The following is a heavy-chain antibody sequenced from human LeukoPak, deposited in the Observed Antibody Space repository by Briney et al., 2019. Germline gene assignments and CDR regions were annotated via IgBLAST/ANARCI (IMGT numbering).Heavy chain of an antibody. Sequence: GGSLRLSCAASGFTVSSTYMIWVRQPPGKGLEWVSVIYSGGSTFYADSVKGRFTISRDNSKNTLYLQMNSLRAEDTAVYYCARDSNYDYWGQGTLVTVSS. V-gene: IGHV3-66*01. J-gene: IGHJ4*02. CDR1: GFTVSSTY. D-gene: IGHD3-3*02. CDR3: ARDSNYDY. CDR2: IYSGGST.